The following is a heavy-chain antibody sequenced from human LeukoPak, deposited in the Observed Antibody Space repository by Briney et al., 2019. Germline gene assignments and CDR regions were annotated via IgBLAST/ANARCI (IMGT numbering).Heavy chain of an antibody. J-gene: IGHJ4*02. CDR3: ARPTTYCSSTSCYTGIDY. CDR1: GYTFTSYY. V-gene: IGHV1-46*01. D-gene: IGHD2-2*02. CDR2: INPSGGST. Sequence: AASVKVSCKASGYTFTSYYMHWVRQAPGQGLEWMGIINPSGGSTSYAQKFQGRVTMTRDTSTSTVYKELSSLRSEDTAVYYCARPTTYCSSTSCYTGIDYWGQGTLVTVSS.